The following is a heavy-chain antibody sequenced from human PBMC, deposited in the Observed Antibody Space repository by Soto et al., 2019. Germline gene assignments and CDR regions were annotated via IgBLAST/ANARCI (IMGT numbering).Heavy chain of an antibody. CDR3: ARDRVESGYPEYCQH. CDR2: IYSGGST. J-gene: IGHJ1*01. D-gene: IGHD3-22*01. V-gene: IGHV3-53*01. Sequence: EVQLVEPGGGLIQPGGSLRLSCAASGFTVSSNSMSWVRQAPGKGLEWVSVIYSGGSTYYADSVKGRFTISRDNSKTTLYLQMNSLRAEDTAVYYCARDRVESGYPEYCQHWGQGTLVTVSS. CDR1: GFTVSSNS.